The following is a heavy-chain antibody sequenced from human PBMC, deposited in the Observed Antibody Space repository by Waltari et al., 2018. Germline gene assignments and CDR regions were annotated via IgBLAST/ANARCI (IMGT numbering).Heavy chain of an antibody. J-gene: IGHJ4*02. V-gene: IGHV3-48*02. CDR2: IGRSSGTL. CDR3: VRDRRASGSFDF. CDR1: GFNFHSHN. Sequence: EVHLMESGGCLVRPGGSLRLARAASGFNFHSHNMDWVRQAPGKGLEWISYIGRSSGTLYYADSVRGRFTISRDTATTSVFLQMNSLRDEDTAVYYCVRDRRASGSFDFWGQGTLVTVSS. D-gene: IGHD6-19*01.